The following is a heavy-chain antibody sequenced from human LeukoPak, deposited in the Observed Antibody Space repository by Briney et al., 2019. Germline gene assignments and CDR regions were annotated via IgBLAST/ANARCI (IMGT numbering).Heavy chain of an antibody. Sequence: SQTLSLTCTVSGGSISSGSYYWSWIRQPAGKGLEWLGRIYTSGSTNYNPSLKSRVTISVDTSKNQLSLNLSFVTAADTAVYYCARHYCSSGSFDYWGQGTLVTVSS. CDR2: IYTSGST. CDR3: ARHYCSSGSFDY. J-gene: IGHJ4*02. CDR1: GGSISSGSYY. D-gene: IGHD3-10*01. V-gene: IGHV4-61*02.